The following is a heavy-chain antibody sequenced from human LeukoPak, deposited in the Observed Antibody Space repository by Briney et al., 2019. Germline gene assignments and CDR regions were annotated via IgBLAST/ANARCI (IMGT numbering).Heavy chain of an antibody. CDR1: GFPISSKY. Sequence: PWGSLRLFCATSGFPISSKYLNWVRQAPGKGLDWVSVISDGGSTYYADSVRGRFTISRDNSKNTLFLQMNSLRVEDTAVYYCARGVFNWGQGTLVTVSS. CDR2: ISDGGST. D-gene: IGHD3-10*01. V-gene: IGHV3-53*01. J-gene: IGHJ4*02. CDR3: ARGVFN.